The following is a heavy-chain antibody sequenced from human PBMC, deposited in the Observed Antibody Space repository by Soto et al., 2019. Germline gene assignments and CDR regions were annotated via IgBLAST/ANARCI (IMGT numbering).Heavy chain of an antibody. V-gene: IGHV3-30-3*01. D-gene: IGHD3-3*01. CDR1: GFTFSRYT. Sequence: TGGSLRLSCATSGFTFSRYTMHWVRQAPGKGLEWMAFISGDGNNKYYADSVKGQFTISRDNSKNTLYLQMNSLRTEDTAVYYCAREGGLAGMNYDFWSRPLDYWGQGTLVTVSS. CDR2: ISGDGNNK. J-gene: IGHJ4*02. CDR3: AREGGLAGMNYDFWSRPLDY.